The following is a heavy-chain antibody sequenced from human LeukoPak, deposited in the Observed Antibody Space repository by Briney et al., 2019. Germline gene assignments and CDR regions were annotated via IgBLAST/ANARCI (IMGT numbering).Heavy chain of an antibody. Sequence: GGSLRLSCAASGFTVSSYNMNWVRQAPGKGLGWVSFISSSSGTIYYADSVKGRFTISRDNAKNSLYLQVNSLRPEDTAVYYCARAFGYWGRGTLGTVSA. CDR1: GFTVSSYN. CDR2: ISSSSGTI. J-gene: IGHJ4*02. CDR3: ARAFGY. V-gene: IGHV3-48*01.